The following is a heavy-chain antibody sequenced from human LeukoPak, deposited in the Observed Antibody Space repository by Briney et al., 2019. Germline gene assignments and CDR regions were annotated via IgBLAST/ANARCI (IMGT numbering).Heavy chain of an antibody. CDR1: GFTFSNYW. D-gene: IGHD6-13*01. Sequence: GGSLRLSCAASGFTFSNYWMHWVRQAPGKGLVWVSRINSDGINTSYADSVKGRFTISRDNAKDTLNLQMNSLRAEDTAVYYCARVIPIPYSSSWYFGHDYDSSGLDYWGQGTLVTVSS. CDR2: INSDGINT. J-gene: IGHJ4*02. V-gene: IGHV3-74*01. CDR3: ARVIPIPYSSSWYFGHDYDSSGLDY.